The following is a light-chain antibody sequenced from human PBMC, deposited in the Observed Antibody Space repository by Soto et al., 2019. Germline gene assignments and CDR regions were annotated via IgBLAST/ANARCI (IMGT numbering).Light chain of an antibody. Sequence: IVLTQSPGTLSLSPGERATLPCRASQSVSSSYLAWYQQKPGQAPRLLIYGASSRATGIPDRFSGSGSGTDFTLTISRLEPEDFAVYYCHQYGSSPSTFGQGTKLEIK. J-gene: IGKJ2*02. CDR2: GAS. CDR3: HQYGSSPST. V-gene: IGKV3-20*01. CDR1: QSVSSSY.